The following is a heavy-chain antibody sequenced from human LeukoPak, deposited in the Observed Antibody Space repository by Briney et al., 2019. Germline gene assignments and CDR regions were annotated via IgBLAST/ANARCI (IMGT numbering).Heavy chain of an antibody. V-gene: IGHV3-48*03. D-gene: IGHD5-24*01. Sequence: GGSLRLSCAASGLTFSSYEMNWVRQAPGKGLEWISYISSSGSTIYYADSVKGRFTISRDNAKNSLYLQMNSLRAEDTAVYYCARTTTMATLVHWGQGTLVTVSS. CDR1: GLTFSSYE. CDR2: ISSSGSTI. CDR3: ARTTTMATLVH. J-gene: IGHJ5*02.